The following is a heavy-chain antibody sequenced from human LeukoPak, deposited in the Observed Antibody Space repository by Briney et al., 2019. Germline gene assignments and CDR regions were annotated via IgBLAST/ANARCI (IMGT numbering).Heavy chain of an antibody. Sequence: GGSLGLSCAASGLAFSSYAMSWVRQAPGKGLEWVSTISVASNTFYADSVKGRFTISMDNSRNTVYLQMTSLRADGTAVYYCADYGVSGVRNNFYWGQGTLVTVSS. CDR1: GLAFSSYA. V-gene: IGHV3-23*01. J-gene: IGHJ4*02. CDR3: ADYGVSGVRNNFY. D-gene: IGHD3-3*01. CDR2: ISVASNT.